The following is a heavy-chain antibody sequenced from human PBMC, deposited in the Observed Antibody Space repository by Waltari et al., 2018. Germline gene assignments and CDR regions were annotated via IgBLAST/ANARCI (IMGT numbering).Heavy chain of an antibody. CDR2: VNPTRDAT. J-gene: IGHJ5*02. D-gene: IGHD2-21*01. CDR1: GYTFINYE. Sequence: QVQLVQSGAEVLKPGASVKVSCQASGYTFINYELNWVRQAAGQGLEWMGWVNPTRDATAYAHKCQGRITTTWDTSISTAYMELSNLRSDDTAVLDCARGRYVFANVDYNWFDPWGQGTLVTVSS. V-gene: IGHV1-8*03. CDR3: ARGRYVFANVDYNWFDP.